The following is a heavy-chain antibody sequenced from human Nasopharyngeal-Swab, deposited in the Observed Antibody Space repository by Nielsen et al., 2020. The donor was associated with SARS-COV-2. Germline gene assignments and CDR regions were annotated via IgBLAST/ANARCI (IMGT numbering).Heavy chain of an antibody. V-gene: IGHV3-23*01. Sequence: GESLKISCVGSGFTFSRFAMSWVRQAPGKGLEWISVISGSTKYADSVKGRFTISRDDSKNTLYLQMNWLRVEDTAVYFCAKHNSGWYFFDSWGPGTLVTVSS. CDR3: AKHNSGWYFFDS. D-gene: IGHD6-19*01. CDR1: GFTFSRFA. J-gene: IGHJ4*02. CDR2: ISGST.